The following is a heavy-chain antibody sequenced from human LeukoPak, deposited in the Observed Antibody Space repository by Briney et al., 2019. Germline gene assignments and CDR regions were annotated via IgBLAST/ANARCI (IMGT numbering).Heavy chain of an antibody. CDR3: ARVGCSGGSCYRYNWYFDL. J-gene: IGHJ2*01. D-gene: IGHD2-15*01. CDR1: GFTFSSYE. Sequence: GGSLRLSCAASGFTFSSYEMNWVRQAPGKGLEWVSYISSSGSTIYYADSVEGRFTISRDNAKNSLYLQMNSLRAEDTAVYYCARVGCSGGSCYRYNWYFDLWGRGTLVTASS. CDR2: ISSSGSTI. V-gene: IGHV3-48*03.